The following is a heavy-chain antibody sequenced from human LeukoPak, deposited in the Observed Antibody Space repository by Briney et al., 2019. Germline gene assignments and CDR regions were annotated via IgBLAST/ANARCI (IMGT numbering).Heavy chain of an antibody. D-gene: IGHD5-12*01. V-gene: IGHV3-21*01. J-gene: IGHJ6*04. Sequence: GGSLRLSCAASGFTFPSYTMNWVRQAPGKGLGWGSSISSSSSYIYYADSVKGRFTISRDNAQNSLYLQMNSLRAEDTAVYYCARVAATTMSYYYCYGMDVWGKGTTVTVSS. CDR2: ISSSSSYI. CDR1: GFTFPSYT. CDR3: ARVAATTMSYYYCYGMDV.